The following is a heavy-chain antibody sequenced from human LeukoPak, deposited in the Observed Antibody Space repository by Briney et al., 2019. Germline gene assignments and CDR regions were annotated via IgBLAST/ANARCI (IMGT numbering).Heavy chain of an antibody. CDR3: ARGYYDSSGYSFDY. CDR1: GGSISNYY. V-gene: IGHV4-4*07. Sequence: PSETLSLTCTVSGGSISNYYSTWIRQPAGKGLEWIGRIYTGGSTNYNPSRKSRVTMSVDTSKNQFSLKMSSVTAADTAVYYCARGYYDSSGYSFDYWGQGTLVTVSS. J-gene: IGHJ4*02. CDR2: IYTGGST. D-gene: IGHD3-22*01.